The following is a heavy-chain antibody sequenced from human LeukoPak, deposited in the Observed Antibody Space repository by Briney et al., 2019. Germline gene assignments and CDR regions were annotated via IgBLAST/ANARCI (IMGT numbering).Heavy chain of an antibody. CDR3: ARGGGTFDI. Sequence: PSETLSLTCTVSGGSIATHYWSWIRQPPEKGLEWIGYINYTGTTNFNPSLNSRATISVDTSRNQFSLKLSSVTAADTAVYYCARGGGTFDIWGQGTKVAVSS. D-gene: IGHD6-25*01. J-gene: IGHJ3*02. V-gene: IGHV4-59*11. CDR1: GGSIATHY. CDR2: INYTGTT.